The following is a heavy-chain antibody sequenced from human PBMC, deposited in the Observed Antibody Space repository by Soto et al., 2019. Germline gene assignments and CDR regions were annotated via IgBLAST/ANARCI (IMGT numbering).Heavy chain of an antibody. CDR3: ARSSGWLHDY. D-gene: IGHD6-19*01. V-gene: IGHV3-7*01. CDR2: IKQDGSER. Sequence: GGSLRLSCAASGFSLSGYWMNWVRQAPGRGLEWVAIIKQDGSERYYVDSVKGRFTISRDNAKNSLYLQMGSLRVEDTALYYCARSSGWLHDYWGQGTLVTVSS. J-gene: IGHJ4*02. CDR1: GFSLSGYW.